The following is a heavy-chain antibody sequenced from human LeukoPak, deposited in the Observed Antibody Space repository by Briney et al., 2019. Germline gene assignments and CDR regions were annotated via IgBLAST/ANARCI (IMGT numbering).Heavy chain of an antibody. CDR3: ARLGSAGFDY. V-gene: IGHV4-39*07. Sequence: SETLSLTRTVSGGSISSSNYYWGWIRQPPGKGLAWLGSIIYSGSTYYNPSLKSRLTVSLETSKSHFSLKLSSVTAADTAYYFCARLGSAGFDYWGQGTLVAVCS. J-gene: IGHJ4*02. D-gene: IGHD6-13*01. CDR1: GGSISSSNYY. CDR2: IIYSGST.